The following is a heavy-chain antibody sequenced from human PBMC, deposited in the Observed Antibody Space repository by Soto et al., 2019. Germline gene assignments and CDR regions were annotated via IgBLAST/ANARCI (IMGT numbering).Heavy chain of an antibody. J-gene: IGHJ6*02. CDR2: IRYDGSNK. D-gene: IGHD3-3*01. CDR3: AREGPIFGMLSSRPTKHQYCYGLAG. V-gene: IGHV3-33*01. CDR1: GFSINRYG. Sequence: QVQVVESGGGVVQPGRSLRLSCAASGFSINRYGMHWVRQAPGKGLEWVAVIRYDGSNKYYVDSVKGRLPISRDTSKNARDLQMDRLRAEDTALYFCAREGPIFGMLSSRPTKHQYCYGLAGWGQGNTVTVSS.